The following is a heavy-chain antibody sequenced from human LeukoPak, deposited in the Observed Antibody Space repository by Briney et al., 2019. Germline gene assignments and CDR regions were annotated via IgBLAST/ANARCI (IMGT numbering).Heavy chain of an antibody. J-gene: IGHJ6*03. CDR1: GYTFTDYH. D-gene: IGHD2-2*01. CDR2: INPNSGGR. V-gene: IGHV1-2*02. Sequence: ASVKVSCKASGYTFTDYHMHWVRQAPGQGLEWMGWINPNSGGRNYAQKFQGRVTMSRDTSISTVYMELTRLRSDDTAVYYCARDRGVPGPGRYYYYMDVWGKGTTVTISS. CDR3: ARDRGVPGPGRYYYYMDV.